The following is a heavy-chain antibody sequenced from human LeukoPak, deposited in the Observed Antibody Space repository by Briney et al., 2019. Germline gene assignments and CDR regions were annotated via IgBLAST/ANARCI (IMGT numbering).Heavy chain of an antibody. CDR2: IYSGGST. Sequence: GGSLRLSCAVSGFSVSSNYMSWVRQAPGKGLEWVSVIYSGGSTYYADSVKGRFTISRGNSKNTLYLQMNSLRAEDTAVYYCARHGSITMVRGRLRYYYMDVWGKGTTVTISS. CDR1: GFSVSSNY. J-gene: IGHJ6*03. D-gene: IGHD3-10*01. V-gene: IGHV3-53*01. CDR3: ARHGSITMVRGRLRYYYMDV.